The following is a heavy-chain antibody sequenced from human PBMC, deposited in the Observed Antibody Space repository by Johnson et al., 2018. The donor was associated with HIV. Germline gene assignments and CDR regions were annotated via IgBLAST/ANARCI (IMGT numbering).Heavy chain of an antibody. CDR2: VKQDGSEK. CDR1: GFTFSNYW. V-gene: IGHV3-7*01. D-gene: IGHD6-13*01. CDR3: ARDSSSWSLGAFDI. Sequence: VQLVESGGCLVQPGGSLRLSCSASGFTFSNYWMSWVRQAPGKGLEWVANVKQDGSEKYYVDSVKGRFTISRDNAKNSLYLQMNSLRAEDTAGYYCARDSSSWSLGAFDIWGQGTMVTVSS. J-gene: IGHJ3*02.